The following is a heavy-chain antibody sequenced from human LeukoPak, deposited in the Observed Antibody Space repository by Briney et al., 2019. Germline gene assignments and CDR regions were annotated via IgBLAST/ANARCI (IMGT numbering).Heavy chain of an antibody. CDR3: ARDRAGVAAAGSFDY. D-gene: IGHD6-13*01. CDR1: GYTFTSYG. V-gene: IGHV1-18*01. Sequence: ASVKVSCKASGYTFTSYGISWVRQAPGQGLEWMGWISAYNGNTNYAQKLQGRVTMTTDTSTSTAYMELRSLRSDDTAVYYCARDRAGVAAAGSFDYWGQGTLVTVSS. CDR2: ISAYNGNT. J-gene: IGHJ4*02.